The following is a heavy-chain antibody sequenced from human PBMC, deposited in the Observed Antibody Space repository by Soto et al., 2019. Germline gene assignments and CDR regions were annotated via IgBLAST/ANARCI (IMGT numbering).Heavy chain of an antibody. J-gene: IGHJ4*02. CDR3: ARGGLMLFGELLEGVCQF. CDR1: GFTFSNYN. V-gene: IGHV3-48*01. CDR2: ISSSSSTI. D-gene: IGHD3-10*02. Sequence: EVQLVESGGGLVQPGGSLRLSCVGSGFTFSNYNLNWVRQAPGKGLEWVSYISSSSSTIYNADSVEGRFTISRDNAKNSLYLQMNNLRGEDTAVYYCARGGLMLFGELLEGVCQFWGQGTLVTVSS.